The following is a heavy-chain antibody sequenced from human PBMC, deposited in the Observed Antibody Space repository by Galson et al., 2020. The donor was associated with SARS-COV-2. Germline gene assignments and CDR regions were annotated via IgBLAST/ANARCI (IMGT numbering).Heavy chain of an antibody. CDR2: IKGDGSET. CDR1: GFTFNDFC. V-gene: IGHV3-7*01. J-gene: IGHJ4*02. CDR3: SREGWQGGY. Sequence: GESLKISCEVSGFTFNDFCMSWFRQAPGKGLEWVANIKGDGSETNYADFVKGRFAISRDNAANSLYLQMNSLRVEDSAVYYCSREGWQGGYWGQGTRVTVSS. D-gene: IGHD6-19*01.